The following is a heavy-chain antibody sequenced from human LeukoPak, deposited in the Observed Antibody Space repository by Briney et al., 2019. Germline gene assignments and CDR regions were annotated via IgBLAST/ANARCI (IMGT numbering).Heavy chain of an antibody. CDR1: GFSFMNAW. D-gene: IGHD2/OR15-2a*01. Sequence: GSLRLSCAASGFSFMNAWMIWVRQAPGKGLEWVGRIKSNADGGTPDYAAPARGRFTISRDDSKNTLYLQMNSPKTEDTAVYYCTTFYHEYSPYWGRGTLVTVSS. V-gene: IGHV3-15*01. CDR2: IKSNADGGTP. J-gene: IGHJ4*02. CDR3: TTFYHEYSPY.